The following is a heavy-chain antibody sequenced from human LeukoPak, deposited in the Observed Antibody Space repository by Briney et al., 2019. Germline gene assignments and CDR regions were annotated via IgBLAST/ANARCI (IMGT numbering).Heavy chain of an antibody. D-gene: IGHD5-12*01. J-gene: IGHJ4*02. V-gene: IGHV3-33*01. CDR3: ARDIGNSGFNLDY. CDR2: IWHDGGRK. Sequence: GRSLRLSCVVSGFTFSTHGFHWVRQAPDKGLEWVSVIWHDGGRKEYADSVRGRFTISRDNSNLYLQMNSLRAEDTAIYYCARDIGNSGFNLDYWGQGTPVTVSS. CDR1: GFTFSTHG.